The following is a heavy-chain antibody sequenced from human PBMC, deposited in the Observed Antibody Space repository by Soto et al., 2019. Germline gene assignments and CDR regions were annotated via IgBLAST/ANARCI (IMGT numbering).Heavy chain of an antibody. CDR1: GFTLSGFD. J-gene: IGHJ4*02. Sequence: EVQLVESGGGLVQPGGSLKLSCAASGFTLSGFDIHWVRQASGEGLEWVGRIKTKVESYATELAASVKGRFTISRDDPKNTADLEMNSLKTEDTAVYYCTRRYCSGGGCYSDFDYWGQGTLVTVSS. V-gene: IGHV3-73*01. D-gene: IGHD2-15*01. CDR2: IKTKVESYAT. CDR3: TRRYCSGGGCYSDFDY.